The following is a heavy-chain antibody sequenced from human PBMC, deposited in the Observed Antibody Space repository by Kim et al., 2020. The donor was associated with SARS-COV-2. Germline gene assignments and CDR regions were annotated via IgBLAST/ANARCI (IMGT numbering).Heavy chain of an antibody. D-gene: IGHD1-26*01. Sequence: SSYTNYADSVKGRFTISRDNAKNSLYLQMNYLRAEDTAVYYCVRDREGNDYWGQGTLVTVSA. CDR3: VRDREGNDY. CDR2: SSYT. V-gene: IGHV3-11*05. J-gene: IGHJ4*02.